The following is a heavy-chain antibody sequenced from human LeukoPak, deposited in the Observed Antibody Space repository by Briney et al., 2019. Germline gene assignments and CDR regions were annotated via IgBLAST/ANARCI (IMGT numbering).Heavy chain of an antibody. J-gene: IGHJ5*02. CDR3: AREGTAGTNLNWFDP. D-gene: IGHD1-1*01. Sequence: SETLSLTCTVSGGSISSYYWSWIRQPPGKGLEWIGYISYSGSTNFNPSLKSRVTISVDASKNQFSLKLSSVTAADTAVYYCAREGTAGTNLNWFDPWGQGTLVTVSS. CDR2: ISYSGST. V-gene: IGHV4-59*01. CDR1: GGSISSYY.